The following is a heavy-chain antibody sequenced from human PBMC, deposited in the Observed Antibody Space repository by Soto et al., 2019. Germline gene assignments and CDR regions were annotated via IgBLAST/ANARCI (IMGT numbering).Heavy chain of an antibody. V-gene: IGHV4-4*07. CDR2: IYTSGST. Sequence: PSETLSLTCTVSGGSISSYYWSWIRQPAGKGLEWIGRIYTSGSTNYNPSLKSRVTMSVDTSKNQFSLKLSSVTAADTAVYYCVRGSLYNFDSSGTELWFDPWGQGALVTVSS. CDR3: VRGSLYNFDSSGTELWFDP. D-gene: IGHD6-19*01. CDR1: GGSISSYY. J-gene: IGHJ5*02.